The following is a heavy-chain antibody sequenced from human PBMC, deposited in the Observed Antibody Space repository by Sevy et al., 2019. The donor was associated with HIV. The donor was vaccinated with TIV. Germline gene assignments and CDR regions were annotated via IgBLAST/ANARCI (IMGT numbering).Heavy chain of an antibody. J-gene: IGHJ5*01. V-gene: IGHV3-15*01. CDR3: AAGLGKSDFDS. CDR2: IKSESDGGTR. D-gene: IGHD3-9*01. CDR1: GLTVSNAW. Sequence: GGSLRLSCAASGLTVSNAWMNWVRQAPGKGLEWVGRIKSESDGGTRDLAAPVKGRVSISRDASRNTVSLEISSLKIEDTGMYYCAAGLGKSDFDSWGQGTLVTVSS.